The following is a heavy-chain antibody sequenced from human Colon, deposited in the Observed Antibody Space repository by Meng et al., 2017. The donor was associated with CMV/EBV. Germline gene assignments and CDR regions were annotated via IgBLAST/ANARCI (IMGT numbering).Heavy chain of an antibody. CDR3: AREEYSSSNYYGMDV. CDR1: GDSLSNDY. Sequence: SETLSLTCTVSGDSLSNDYWTWMRQPPGKGLEWIGYIFNSGTNYNPSLQSRVTISIDRSKNQFSLKLSSVTAADTAVYYCAREEYSSSNYYGMDVWGQGTTVTVSS. J-gene: IGHJ6*02. V-gene: IGHV4-4*08. D-gene: IGHD6-6*01. CDR2: IFNSGT.